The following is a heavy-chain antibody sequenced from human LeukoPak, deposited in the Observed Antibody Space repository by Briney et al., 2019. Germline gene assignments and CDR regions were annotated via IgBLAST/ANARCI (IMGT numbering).Heavy chain of an antibody. D-gene: IGHD1-26*01. J-gene: IGHJ4*02. CDR1: GYSFTTYS. CDR2: ISPDNGNT. CDR3: ARWWRGTSY. V-gene: IGHV1-18*01. Sequence: ASVTVSCKASGYSFTTYSITWVRQAPGQGLEWMGWISPDNGNTYYARRLQGRVSMTTDTATTTAYLELRSLTSDDTGVYYCARWWRGTSYWGQGTQVTVSS.